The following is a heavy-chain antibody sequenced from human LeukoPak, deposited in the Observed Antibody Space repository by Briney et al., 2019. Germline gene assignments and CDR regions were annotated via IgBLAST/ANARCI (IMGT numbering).Heavy chain of an antibody. CDR2: INHSGST. CDR1: GGSFSGYY. D-gene: IGHD3-10*01. Sequence: SETLSLTCAVYGGSFSGYYWSWIRQPPGKGLEWIGEINHSGSTNYNPSLKSRVTISVDTSKNQFSLKLSFVTAADTAVYYCARDYYGSAPDYWGQGTLVTVSS. J-gene: IGHJ4*02. V-gene: IGHV4-34*01. CDR3: ARDYYGSAPDY.